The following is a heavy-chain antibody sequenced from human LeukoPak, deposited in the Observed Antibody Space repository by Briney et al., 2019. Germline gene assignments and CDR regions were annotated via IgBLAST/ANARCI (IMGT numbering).Heavy chain of an antibody. CDR1: GGSISNYW. Sequence: PSETLSLTRTVSGGSISNYWWSWIRQPPGKGLEWIGYVFYSGGTNYNPSLKGRVTISVDTSKKQFSLKLSSVTAADTAVYYCARGYSSSWNYFDYWGQGTLVTVSS. CDR2: VFYSGGT. CDR3: ARGYSSSWNYFDY. D-gene: IGHD6-13*01. V-gene: IGHV4-59*01. J-gene: IGHJ4*02.